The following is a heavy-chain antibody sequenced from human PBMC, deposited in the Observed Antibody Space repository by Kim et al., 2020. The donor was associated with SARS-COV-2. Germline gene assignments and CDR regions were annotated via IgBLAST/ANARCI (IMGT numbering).Heavy chain of an antibody. CDR3: AREVATTPDAFDI. V-gene: IGHV3-48*03. D-gene: IGHD5-12*01. CDR2: ISKSGTGR. CDR1: GFTFSSYE. J-gene: IGHJ3*02. Sequence: GGSLRLSCAVSGFTFSSYEMNWVRQAPGKGLEWFSYISKSGTGRQYADSVKGRFTISRDNAKNSLYLQMNSLRAEDTAFYYCAREVATTPDAFDIWGQGTLVTVSS.